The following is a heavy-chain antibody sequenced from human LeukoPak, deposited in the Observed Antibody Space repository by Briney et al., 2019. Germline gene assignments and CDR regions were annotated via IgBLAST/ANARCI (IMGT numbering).Heavy chain of an antibody. CDR2: INPNSGGT. D-gene: IGHD5-12*01. CDR1: GYTFTGYY. J-gene: IGHJ6*03. CDR3: ATIVATTEYYYYYYYMDV. Sequence: ASVKVSCKASGYTFTGYYMHWVRQAPGQGLEWMGWINPNSGGTNYAQKFQGRVTMTRDTSISTAYMELSRLRSDDTAVYYCATIVATTEYYYYYYYMDVWGKGTTVTVSS. V-gene: IGHV1-2*02.